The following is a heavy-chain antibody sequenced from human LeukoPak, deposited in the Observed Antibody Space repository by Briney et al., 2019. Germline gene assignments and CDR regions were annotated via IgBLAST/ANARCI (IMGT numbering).Heavy chain of an antibody. J-gene: IGHJ3*01. Sequence: PGGDLRLSCAASGFTFSSYAMTWVRQAPGRGLEWVSAISGNGGTTYYADSVKGRFTISRDNSKNTLYLQMNSLRAEDTAVYYCARDLQTGLAFDAWGQRTVPTVSS. D-gene: IGHD7-27*01. V-gene: IGHV3-23*01. CDR1: GFTFSSYA. CDR2: ISGNGGTT. CDR3: ARDLQTGLAFDA.